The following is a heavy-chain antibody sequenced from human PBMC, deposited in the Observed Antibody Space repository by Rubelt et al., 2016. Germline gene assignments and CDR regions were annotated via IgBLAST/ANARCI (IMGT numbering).Heavy chain of an antibody. CDR1: GGSISSSSYY. CDR2: IYYSGRT. V-gene: IGHV4-39*01. Sequence: QLQLQESGPGLVKPSETLSLTCPVSGGSISSSSYYWGWIRQPPGKGLEWIGSIYYSGRTYYNPSLKSRVTISVDTSKNQFSLKLSSVTAADTAVYYCARRGAIFGVVIYCDYWGQGTLVTVSS. CDR3: ARRGAIFGVVIYCDY. D-gene: IGHD3-3*01. J-gene: IGHJ4*02.